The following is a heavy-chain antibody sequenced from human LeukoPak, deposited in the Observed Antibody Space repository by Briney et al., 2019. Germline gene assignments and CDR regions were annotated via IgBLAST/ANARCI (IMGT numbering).Heavy chain of an antibody. CDR1: GFTFSSYW. Sequence: PGGSLRLSCAASGFTFSSYWMHWVRRAPGKGLVWVSRISSDGSSTSYADSVKGRFTISRDNAKNTLYLQINSLSAEDTAVYYCARARLGNGDTVDYWGQGTLVTVSS. J-gene: IGHJ4*02. CDR2: ISSDGSST. CDR3: ARARLGNGDTVDY. V-gene: IGHV3-74*01. D-gene: IGHD4-17*01.